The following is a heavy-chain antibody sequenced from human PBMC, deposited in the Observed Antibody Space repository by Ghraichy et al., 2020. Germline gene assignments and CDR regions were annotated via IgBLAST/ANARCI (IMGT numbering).Heavy chain of an antibody. V-gene: IGHV4-39*01. CDR3: ASHLSPNYYGSGRYQFDY. D-gene: IGHD3-10*01. Sequence: SETLSLTCSVSGGSITSSSYHWGWIRQSPGKGREWIGSTYYRGSNYYNPSLKSRVTISVDTSKNQFSLELSSVTAADTALYYCASHLSPNYYGSGRYQFDYWGQGTLVTVSS. J-gene: IGHJ4*02. CDR1: GGSITSSSYH. CDR2: TYYRGSN.